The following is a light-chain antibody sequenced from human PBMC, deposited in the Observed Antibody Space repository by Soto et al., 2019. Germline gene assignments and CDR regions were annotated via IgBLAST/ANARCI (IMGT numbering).Light chain of an antibody. CDR3: QQYNSHSS. CDR2: KAS. CDR1: QSISTW. V-gene: IGKV1-5*03. Sequence: DIQMTQSPSTLSASVGDRVTITCRASQSISTWLAWYQQKPGKAPKLLIYKASSLDSGVPSRFSGSGSGTQFTLTISSLQPDDFATHYCQQYNSHSSFGQGTKLEIK. J-gene: IGKJ2*01.